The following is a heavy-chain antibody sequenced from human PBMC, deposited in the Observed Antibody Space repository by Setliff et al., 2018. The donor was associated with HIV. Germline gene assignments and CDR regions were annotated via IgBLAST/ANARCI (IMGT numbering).Heavy chain of an antibody. J-gene: IGHJ3*02. CDR2: ISAYNGNT. CDR1: GYIFTSYD. V-gene: IGHV1-18*01. D-gene: IGHD2-15*01. CDR3: ARLASGGWPLAVFDI. Sequence: ASVKVSCKASGYIFTSYDISWVRQAPGKGLEGMVWISAYNGNTNYAQKVQGRITMTTDASTSTVDMVLRSLTSDDTAFYYCARLASGGWPLAVFDIWGQGTMVTVSS.